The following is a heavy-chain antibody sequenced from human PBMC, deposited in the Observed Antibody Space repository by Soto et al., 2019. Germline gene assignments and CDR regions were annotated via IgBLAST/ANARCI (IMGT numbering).Heavy chain of an antibody. J-gene: IGHJ6*02. CDR3: ARDSGASSYGMDV. V-gene: IGHV3-21*01. CDR1: GFVFTSYT. Sequence: RGSLRLSCAASGFVFTSYTMNWVRQAPGKGLEWVSSISSSSGYIYYADSVKGRFTISRDNAENSLYLQMHSLRVEDTAVYYCARDSGASSYGMDVWGQGTTVTVSS. D-gene: IGHD3-10*01. CDR2: ISSSSGYI.